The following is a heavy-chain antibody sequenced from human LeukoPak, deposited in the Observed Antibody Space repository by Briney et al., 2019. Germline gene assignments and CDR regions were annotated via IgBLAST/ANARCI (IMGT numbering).Heavy chain of an antibody. J-gene: IGHJ5*02. CDR3: ASLWCGGDCYGKP. V-gene: IGHV4-59*08. CDR2: IYYSGST. Sequence: SETLSLTCTVSGGSISSYYWSWIRQPPGKGLEWIGYIYYSGSTDYDPSHKSRVTISVDTSKNQFSLKLSSVTAADTAVYYCASLWCGGDCYGKPWGQGTLVTVSS. D-gene: IGHD2-21*02. CDR1: GGSISSYY.